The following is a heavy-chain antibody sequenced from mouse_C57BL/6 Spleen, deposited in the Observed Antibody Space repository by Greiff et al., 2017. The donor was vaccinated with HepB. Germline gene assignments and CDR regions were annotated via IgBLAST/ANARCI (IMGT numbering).Heavy chain of an antibody. CDR3: ARGLLPNYFDY. D-gene: IGHD2-3*01. J-gene: IGHJ2*01. V-gene: IGHV7-3*01. CDR2: IRNKANGYTT. CDR1: GFTFTDYY. Sequence: EVMLVESGGGLVQPGGSLSLSCAASGFTFTDYYMSWVRQPPGKALEWLGFIRNKANGYTTEYSASVKGRFTISRDNSQSILYLQMNALRAEDSATYYCARGLLPNYFDYWGQGTTLTVSS.